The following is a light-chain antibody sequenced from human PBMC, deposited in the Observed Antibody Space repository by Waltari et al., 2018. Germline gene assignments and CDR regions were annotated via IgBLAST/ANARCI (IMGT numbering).Light chain of an antibody. CDR2: ADD. Sequence: EMVLTQSPATLSLSPGERAIVSCRASESVSSSLTWYQQKGGQAPRLLIYADDKRATGIPARFSGSGSGTDFTLTISSLEPEDFGVYYCLQRSDWPPVYTFGQGTNLEIK. CDR3: LQRSDWPPVYT. CDR1: ESVSSS. J-gene: IGKJ2*01. V-gene: IGKV3-11*01.